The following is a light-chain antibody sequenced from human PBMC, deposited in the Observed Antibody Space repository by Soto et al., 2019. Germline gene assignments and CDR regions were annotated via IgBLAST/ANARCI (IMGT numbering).Light chain of an antibody. J-gene: IGLJ1*01. V-gene: IGLV2-11*01. CDR1: SSDVGGYSY. CDR3: CSYTGSYSYV. Sequence: QSALTQPHSVSGSPGQSVTISCTGTSSDVGGYSYVSWYQQHPGKAPQLIIYDGTERPSGVPDRFSGSKSGNTASLTISGLQAEDEADYSCCSYTGSYSYVFGIGTKVTVL. CDR2: DGT.